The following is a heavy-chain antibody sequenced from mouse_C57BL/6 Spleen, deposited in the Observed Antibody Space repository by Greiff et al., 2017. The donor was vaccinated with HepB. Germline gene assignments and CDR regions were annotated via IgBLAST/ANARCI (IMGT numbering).Heavy chain of an antibody. CDR1: GYTFTSYW. CDR2: IDPSDSYT. J-gene: IGHJ1*03. CDR3: AIPHYSNYSLYFDV. V-gene: IGHV1-50*01. Sequence: QVQLQQPGAELVKPGASVKLSCKASGYTFTSYWMQWVKQRPGQGLDWIGEIDPSDSYTNYNQKFKGKTTLTVDTSSSTAYMQLSSLTSEDSAVYYCAIPHYSNYSLYFDVWGTGTTVTVSS. D-gene: IGHD2-5*01.